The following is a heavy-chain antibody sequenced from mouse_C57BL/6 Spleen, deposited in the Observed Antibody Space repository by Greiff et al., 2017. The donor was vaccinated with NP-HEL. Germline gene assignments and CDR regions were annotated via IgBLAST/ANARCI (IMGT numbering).Heavy chain of an antibody. CDR2: ISSGGSYT. CDR1: GFTFSSYG. J-gene: IGHJ3*01. D-gene: IGHD3-2*02. V-gene: IGHV5-6*01. Sequence: EVKLQESGGDLVKPGGSLKLSCAASGFTFSSYGMSWVRQTPDKRLEWVATISSGGSYTYYPDSVKGRFTISRDNAKNTLYLQMSSLKSEDTAMYYCARQLRLQGGLAYWGQGTLVTVSA. CDR3: ARQLRLQGGLAY.